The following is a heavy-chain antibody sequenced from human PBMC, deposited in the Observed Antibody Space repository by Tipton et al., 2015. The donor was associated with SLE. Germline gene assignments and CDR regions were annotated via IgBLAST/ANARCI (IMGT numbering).Heavy chain of an antibody. CDR3: AKEQAGYCSGGSCYGSYYYGLDV. V-gene: IGHV3-23*03. D-gene: IGHD2-15*01. CDR2: IYCGGSST. Sequence: SLRLSCAASSNYAMSWVRQAPGKGLEWVSGIYCGGSSTFYADSVKGRFTISRDNSKNTLYLQMTSLRAEDTAVYYCAKEQAGYCSGGSCYGSYYYGLDVWGQGTTVTVSS. CDR1: SNYA. J-gene: IGHJ6*02.